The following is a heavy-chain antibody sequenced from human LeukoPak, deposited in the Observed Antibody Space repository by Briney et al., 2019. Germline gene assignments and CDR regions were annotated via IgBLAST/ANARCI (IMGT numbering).Heavy chain of an antibody. V-gene: IGHV3-48*03. CDR2: ISSSGSTI. J-gene: IGHJ3*02. Sequence: GGSLRLSCAASGFTFSSYEMNWVRQAPGKGLEWVSYISSSGSTIYYADSVKGRFTISRDNAKNSLYLQMNSLRDEDTAVYYCARGDSSSYAFDIWGQGTMVTVSS. CDR1: GFTFSSYE. CDR3: ARGDSSSYAFDI. D-gene: IGHD6-13*01.